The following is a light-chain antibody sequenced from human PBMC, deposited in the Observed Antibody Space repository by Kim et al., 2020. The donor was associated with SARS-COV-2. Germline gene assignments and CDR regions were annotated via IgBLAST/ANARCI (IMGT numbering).Light chain of an antibody. CDR3: SALDSSLSARV. CDR2: RNN. Sequence: RQTATLTCTGNSNIVDHQGAAWLQQHQGHPPKLLSYRNNNRPSGISERFSASRSGSTASLTITGLHPEDEADYYCSALDSSLSARVFGGGTQLTVL. CDR1: SNIVDHQG. J-gene: IGLJ3*02. V-gene: IGLV10-54*02.